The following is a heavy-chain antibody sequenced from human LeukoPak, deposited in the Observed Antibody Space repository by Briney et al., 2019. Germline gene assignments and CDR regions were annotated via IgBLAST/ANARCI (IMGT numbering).Heavy chain of an antibody. CDR2: VYTSGST. Sequence: SESLSLNCTVSGGSISSDNYSWSWIRQPAGKGLEWIGRVYTSGSTNYNPSLKSRVPRSGDTSKKQFSLKLSSVTAADTAVYYCAREGLNMVRGVIPKEAWGWFDPWGQGTLVTVSS. V-gene: IGHV4-61*02. CDR3: AREGLNMVRGVIPKEAWGWFDP. D-gene: IGHD3-10*01. J-gene: IGHJ5*02. CDR1: GGSISSDNYS.